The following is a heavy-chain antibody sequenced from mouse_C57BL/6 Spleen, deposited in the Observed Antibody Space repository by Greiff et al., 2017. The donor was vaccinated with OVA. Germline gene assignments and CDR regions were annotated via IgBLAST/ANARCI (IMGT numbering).Heavy chain of an antibody. CDR1: GYTFTSYW. J-gene: IGHJ4*01. D-gene: IGHD1-1*01. Sequence: QVQLQQPGAELVKPGASVKLSCKASGYTFTSYWMHWVKQRPGRGLEWIGRIDPSSGGTKYNEKFKSKATLTVDKPSSTAYMQLSSLTSEDSAVYYCARGVTTVVAPAMDYWGQGTSVTVSS. CDR2: IDPSSGGT. CDR3: ARGVTTVVAPAMDY. V-gene: IGHV1-72*01.